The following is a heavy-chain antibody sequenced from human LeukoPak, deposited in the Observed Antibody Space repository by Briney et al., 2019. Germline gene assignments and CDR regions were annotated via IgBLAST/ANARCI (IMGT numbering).Heavy chain of an antibody. CDR2: IYAYNGNT. V-gene: IGHV1-18*04. Sequence: GSSVNVSCKASGYTFTSYGISWVRQAPGQGLEWMGWIYAYNGNTNYAQKLQGRVTMTTDTSTSTAYMELRSLRSDDTAVYYCARFDGSGSYYKYQSYFDYWGQGTLVTVSS. CDR3: ARFDGSGSYYKYQSYFDY. J-gene: IGHJ4*02. D-gene: IGHD3-10*01. CDR1: GYTFTSYG.